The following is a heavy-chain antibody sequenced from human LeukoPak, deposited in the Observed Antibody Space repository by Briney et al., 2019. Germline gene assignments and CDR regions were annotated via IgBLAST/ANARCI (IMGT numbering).Heavy chain of an antibody. CDR2: INSDGSST. Sequence: GGSLRLSCAASGFTFSSYWMHWVRQAPGKGLVWVSRINSDGSSTSYADSVKGRFTISRDNAKNSLYLQMNSLRAEDTAVYYCARDGYCSGGSCYSDAFDIWGQGTMVTVSS. CDR3: ARDGYCSGGSCYSDAFDI. D-gene: IGHD2-15*01. J-gene: IGHJ3*02. V-gene: IGHV3-74*01. CDR1: GFTFSSYW.